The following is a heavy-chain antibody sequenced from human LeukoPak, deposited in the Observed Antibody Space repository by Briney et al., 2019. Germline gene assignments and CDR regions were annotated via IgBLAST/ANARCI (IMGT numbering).Heavy chain of an antibody. Sequence: ASVKVSCKASGYTFTSYDINWVRQATGQGLEWMGWMNPNSGNTGYAQKFQGRVTMTRNTSISTAYMDLSSLRSEDTAVYYCARTVTTYRYYYYGMDVWGQGTTVTVS. V-gene: IGHV1-8*01. CDR1: GYTFTSYD. CDR3: ARTVTTYRYYYYGMDV. J-gene: IGHJ6*02. CDR2: MNPNSGNT. D-gene: IGHD1-14*01.